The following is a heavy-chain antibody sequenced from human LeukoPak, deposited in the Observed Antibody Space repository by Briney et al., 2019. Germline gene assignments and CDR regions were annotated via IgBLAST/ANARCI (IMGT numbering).Heavy chain of an antibody. CDR3: AKEDYDGSGSYLGH. D-gene: IGHD3-10*01. CDR2: ISYDGRNK. V-gene: IGHV3-30*18. CDR1: GFTFSTYA. Sequence: GGSLRLSCTASGFTFSTYAMNWVRRAPGKGLEWVAVISYDGRNKYYADSVQGRFTISRDDSKNTLYLQMSSLRPEDTAVYHCAKEDYDGSGSYLGHWGQGTQVTVSS. J-gene: IGHJ4*02.